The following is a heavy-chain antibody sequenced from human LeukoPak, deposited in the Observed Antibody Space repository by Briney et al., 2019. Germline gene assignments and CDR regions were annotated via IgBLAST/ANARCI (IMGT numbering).Heavy chain of an antibody. CDR2: IYYSGST. CDR3: ARDPMTTVTTNAFDI. V-gene: IGHV4-31*03. J-gene: IGHJ3*02. D-gene: IGHD4-17*01. CDR1: GGSLSSGGYY. Sequence: SQTLSLTCTVSGGSLSSGGYYWSWIRQHPGKGLEWIGYIYYSGSTYYNPSLKGRVTISVDTSKNQFSLKLSSVTAADTAVYYCARDPMTTVTTNAFDIWGQGTMVTVSS.